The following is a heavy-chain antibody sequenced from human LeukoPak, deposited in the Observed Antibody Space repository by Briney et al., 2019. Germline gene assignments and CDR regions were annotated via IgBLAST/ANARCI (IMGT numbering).Heavy chain of an antibody. CDR3: ARASSAYYYDSSGYYVYYYYGMDV. V-gene: IGHV4-34*01. CDR2: INHSGST. CDR1: GGSFSGYY. D-gene: IGHD3-22*01. J-gene: IGHJ6*02. Sequence: PSETLSLTCAVYGGSFSGYYWSWIRQPPGKGLEWIGEINHSGSTNYNPSLKSRVTISVDTSKNLFSLKLSSVTAADTAVYYCARASSAYYYDSSGYYVYYYYGMDVWGQGTTVTVSS.